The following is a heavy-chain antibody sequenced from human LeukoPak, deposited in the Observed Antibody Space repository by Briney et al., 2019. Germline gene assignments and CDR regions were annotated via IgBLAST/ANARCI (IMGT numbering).Heavy chain of an antibody. CDR2: FYYGGST. D-gene: IGHD2/OR15-2a*01. Sequence: PSETLSLTCIVSGGSISSSSYYWGWIRQPPGKGLEWIGTFYYGGSTNYNPSLKSRVTMSVDTSKNQFSLKLSSVTAADTAVYYCARERVPFQGDYYYYYYMDVWGKGTTVTISS. CDR1: GGSISSSSYY. J-gene: IGHJ6*03. CDR3: ARERVPFQGDYYYYYYMDV. V-gene: IGHV4-39*07.